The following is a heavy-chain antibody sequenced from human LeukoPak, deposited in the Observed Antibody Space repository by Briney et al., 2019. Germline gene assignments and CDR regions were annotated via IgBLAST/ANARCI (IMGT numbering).Heavy chain of an antibody. Sequence: ASVKVSCKASGDTFTSYDINWVRQATGQGLEWMGWMNPNSGNTGYAQKFQGRVTMTRNTSISTAYMELSSLRSEDTAVYYCARGYCSSTSCYPEVWGKGTTVTVSS. CDR2: MNPNSGNT. D-gene: IGHD2-2*01. CDR3: ARGYCSSTSCYPEV. V-gene: IGHV1-8*01. J-gene: IGHJ6*04. CDR1: GDTFTSYD.